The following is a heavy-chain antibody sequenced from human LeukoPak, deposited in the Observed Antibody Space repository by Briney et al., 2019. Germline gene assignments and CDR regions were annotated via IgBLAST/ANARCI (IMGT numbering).Heavy chain of an antibody. D-gene: IGHD3-22*01. CDR3: ARLSSHYYDSSGQWVY. Sequence: GESXXISCKGSGYSFTSYWIGWVRQMPGKGLKWMGIIYPGDSDNRYSPSFQGQVTISADKSISTAYLHWSSLKASDTAMYYCARLSSHYYDSSGQWVYWGQGTLVTVSS. CDR1: GYSFTSYW. V-gene: IGHV5-51*01. CDR2: IYPGDSDN. J-gene: IGHJ4*02.